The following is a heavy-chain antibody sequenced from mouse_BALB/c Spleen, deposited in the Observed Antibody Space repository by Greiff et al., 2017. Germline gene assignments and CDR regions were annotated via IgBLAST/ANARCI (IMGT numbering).Heavy chain of an antibody. V-gene: IGHV5-17*02. J-gene: IGHJ4*01. D-gene: IGHD2-3*01. CDR2: ISSGSSTI. CDR3: ARLDGYYGDYAMDY. CDR1: GFTFSSFG. Sequence: EVKLVESGGGLVQPGGSRKLSCAASGFTFSSFGMHWVRQAPEKGLEWVAYISSGSSTIYYADTVKGRFTISRDNPKNTLFLQMTSLRSEDTAMYYCARLDGYYGDYAMDYWGQGTSVTVSS.